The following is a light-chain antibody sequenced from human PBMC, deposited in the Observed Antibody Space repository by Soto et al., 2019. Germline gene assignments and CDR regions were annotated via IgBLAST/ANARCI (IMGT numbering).Light chain of an antibody. J-gene: IGLJ2*01. CDR2: EVS. Sequence: QSALTQPASVSGSPGQSITISCTGTSSDVGSYNLVSWYQQHPDKAPKLMIYEVSKRPSGVSNRFSGSKSGNTASLTISGLQAEDEADYYCCSYAGSIPVFGGGTQLTVL. V-gene: IGLV2-23*02. CDR3: CSYAGSIPV. CDR1: SSDVGSYNL.